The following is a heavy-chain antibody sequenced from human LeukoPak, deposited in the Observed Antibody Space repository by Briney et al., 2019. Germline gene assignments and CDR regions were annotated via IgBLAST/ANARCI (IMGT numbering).Heavy chain of an antibody. CDR1: GFTFSSYA. CDR2: ISYDGSNK. D-gene: IGHD2-2*01. J-gene: IGHJ4*02. Sequence: GRSLRLSCVASGFTFSSYAMHWVRQAPGKGLEWVAVISYDGSNKYYADSVKGRFTISRDNSKNTLYQQVNSLRAEDTAVYYCARAHQYCSSTSCYAGFDYWGQGTLVTVSS. CDR3: ARAHQYCSSTSCYAGFDY. V-gene: IGHV3-30*04.